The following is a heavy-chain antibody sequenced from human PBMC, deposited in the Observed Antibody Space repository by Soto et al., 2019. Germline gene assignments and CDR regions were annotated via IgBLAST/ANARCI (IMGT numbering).Heavy chain of an antibody. Sequence: SEPLSLACTVSGDSGSTAYWSWIRKPPGKRLEYIGFIYNGGSPNYNPSLESRVTISPDTSKNQFSLKLTSVTAADTAVYYCARGEWFLRGYGMDVWGRGTTVTVSS. V-gene: IGHV4-59*02. CDR2: IYNGGSP. D-gene: IGHD3-3*01. CDR1: GDSGSTAY. J-gene: IGHJ6*02. CDR3: ARGEWFLRGYGMDV.